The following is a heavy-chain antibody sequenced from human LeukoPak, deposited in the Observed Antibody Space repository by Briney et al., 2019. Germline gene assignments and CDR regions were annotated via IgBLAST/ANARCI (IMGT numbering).Heavy chain of an antibody. CDR3: AKDRIGSGKTLDAFDI. J-gene: IGHJ3*02. CDR2: ISGSGGST. CDR1: GFTFSSYA. Sequence: GGSLRLSCAASGFTFSSYAMSWVRQAPGKGLEWVSAISGSGGSTYYADSVKGRFTISRDNSKNTPYLQMNSLRAEDTAVYYCAKDRIGSGKTLDAFDIWGQGTMVTVSS. D-gene: IGHD3-10*01. V-gene: IGHV3-23*01.